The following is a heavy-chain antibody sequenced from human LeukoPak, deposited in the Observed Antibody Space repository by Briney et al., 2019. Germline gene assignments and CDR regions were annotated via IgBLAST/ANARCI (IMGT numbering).Heavy chain of an antibody. V-gene: IGHV3-48*03. J-gene: IGHJ4*02. CDR3: CGYPDKIDY. CDR2: ITSGGSAT. Sequence: PGGSLRLSCAGSGFTFSSYEMNWVRQAPGKGLEWVTYITSGGSATYYADSVKGRFTISRDNSKNTLYLQMNSLRAEDTAVYYCCGYPDKIDYWGQGTLVTVSS. CDR1: GFTFSSYE. D-gene: IGHD5-12*01.